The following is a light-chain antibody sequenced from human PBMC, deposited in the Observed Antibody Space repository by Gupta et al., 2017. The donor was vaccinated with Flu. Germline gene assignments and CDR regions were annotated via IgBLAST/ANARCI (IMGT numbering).Light chain of an antibody. Sequence: DIVLTQSPGTLSLSPGERATLSCRASQSVSSSYLAWYQQKPGQAPRLLIYGASSRATGIPDRFSGSGSGTDFTLTISRLEPEDFAVYYCQQYCSSLYSFGQGTKVEIK. V-gene: IGKV3-20*01. CDR3: QQYCSSLYS. CDR2: GAS. CDR1: QSVSSSY. J-gene: IGKJ2*03.